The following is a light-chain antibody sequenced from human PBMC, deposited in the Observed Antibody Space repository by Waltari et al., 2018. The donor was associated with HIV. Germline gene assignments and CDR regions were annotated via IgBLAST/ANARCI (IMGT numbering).Light chain of an antibody. CDR3: QQYYSYPFT. CDR2: ATS. CDR1: QGISSS. J-gene: IGKJ3*01. Sequence: AIRMTQSPSSFSASTGDRVTITCRASQGISSSLAWYQQKPGKAPKLLIYATSTLQSGVPSRFSGSGSGTDFTLTISYLQSEDFATYFCQQYYSYPFTFGPVTKVDIK. V-gene: IGKV1-8*01.